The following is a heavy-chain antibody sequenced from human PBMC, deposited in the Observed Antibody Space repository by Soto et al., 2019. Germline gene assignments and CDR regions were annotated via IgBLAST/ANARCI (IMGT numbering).Heavy chain of an antibody. Sequence: QVQLVESGGGVVQPGRSLRLSCAASGFTFSSYGMHWVRQAPGKGLEWVAVISYDGSNKYYADSVKGRFTISRDNSKNTLYLQMNSLRAEDTAVYYCAKDSGRRYYFDSWGQGTLVTVSS. D-gene: IGHD1-26*01. CDR3: AKDSGRRYYFDS. J-gene: IGHJ4*02. V-gene: IGHV3-30*18. CDR2: ISYDGSNK. CDR1: GFTFSSYG.